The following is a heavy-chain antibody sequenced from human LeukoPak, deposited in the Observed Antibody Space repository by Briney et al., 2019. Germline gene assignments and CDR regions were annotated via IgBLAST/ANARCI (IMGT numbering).Heavy chain of an antibody. Sequence: ASVKVSCKASGYTFTGYYMHWVRQAPGQGLEWMGWINPNSGGTNYAQKFQGRVTMTRDTSISTAYMELSRLRSDDTAVYYCARAPSGYDHFDYWGQGTLVTVSS. CDR2: INPNSGGT. J-gene: IGHJ4*02. CDR3: ARAPSGYDHFDY. D-gene: IGHD5-12*01. CDR1: GYTFTGYY. V-gene: IGHV1-2*02.